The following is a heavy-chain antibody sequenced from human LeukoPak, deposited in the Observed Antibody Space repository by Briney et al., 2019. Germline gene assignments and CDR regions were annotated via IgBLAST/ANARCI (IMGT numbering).Heavy chain of an antibody. V-gene: IGHV1-2*02. CDR2: INPNSGGT. CDR1: GYTFTGYY. Sequence: ASVKVSCKASGYTFTGYYMHWVRQAPRQGLEWMGWINPNSGGTNYAQKFQGRVTMTRDTSISTAYMELSRLRSDDTAVYYCARGSIVGATFDYFDYWGQGTLVTVSS. J-gene: IGHJ4*02. CDR3: ARGSIVGATFDYFDY. D-gene: IGHD1-26*01.